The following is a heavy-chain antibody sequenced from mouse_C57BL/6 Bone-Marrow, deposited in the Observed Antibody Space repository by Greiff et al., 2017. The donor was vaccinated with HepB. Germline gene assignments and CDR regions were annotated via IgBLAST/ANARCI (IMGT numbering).Heavy chain of an antibody. CDR1: GFNIKDDY. Sequence: SGAELVRPGASVKLSCTASGFNIKDDYMHWVKQRPEQGLEWIGWIDPENGDTEYASKFQGKATITADTSSNTAYLQLSSLTSEDTAVYYCTPTVVDGYWGQGTTLTVSS. V-gene: IGHV14-4*01. D-gene: IGHD1-1*01. CDR3: TPTVVDGY. J-gene: IGHJ2*01. CDR2: IDPENGDT.